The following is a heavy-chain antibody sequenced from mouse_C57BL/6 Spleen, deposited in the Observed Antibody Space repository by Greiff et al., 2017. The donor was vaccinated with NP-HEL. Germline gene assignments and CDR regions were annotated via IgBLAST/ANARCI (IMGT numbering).Heavy chain of an antibody. D-gene: IGHD1-1*01. CDR1: GYTFTSYW. J-gene: IGHJ2*01. CDR2: IDPSDSYT. V-gene: IGHV1-69*01. Sequence: QVQLQQPGAELVMPGASVKLSCKASGYTFTSYWMHWVKQRPGQGLEWIGEIDPSDSYTNYNQKFKGKSTLTVDKSSSTAYMQLSSLTSEDSAVYYCARGYGSRRYFDYWGQGTTLTVSS. CDR3: ARGYGSRRYFDY.